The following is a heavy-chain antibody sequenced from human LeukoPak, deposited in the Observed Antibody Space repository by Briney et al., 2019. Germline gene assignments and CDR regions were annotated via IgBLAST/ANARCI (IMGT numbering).Heavy chain of an antibody. J-gene: IGHJ4*02. CDR1: GFTFSSYP. CDR2: IDETGAGT. D-gene: IGHD1-1*01. Sequence: GGSLRLSCASSGFTFSSYPINWVRQAPGKGLEWVSAIDETGAGTSYADSVKGRFTISRDNSKNTLSLQMSSLRADDTAVYYCAKEQQRHFDFDYWGQGTLVTVSS. V-gene: IGHV3-23*01. CDR3: AKEQQRHFDFDY.